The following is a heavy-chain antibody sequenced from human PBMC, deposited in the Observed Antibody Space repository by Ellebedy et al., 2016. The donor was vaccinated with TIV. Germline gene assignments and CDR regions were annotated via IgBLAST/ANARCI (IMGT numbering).Heavy chain of an antibody. CDR2: IKQDGTE. Sequence: GESLKISCAASGFMFDSYWMSWVRQAPGRGLEWVANIKQDGTEYYVDSVRGSFTVSRDNAKNSLFLQMDSLRAEDTAVYYCARDPGIVAAAYYFDYWGQGTLVTVSS. CDR3: ARDPGIVAAAYYFDY. V-gene: IGHV3-7*03. D-gene: IGHD2-2*01. CDR1: GFMFDSYW. J-gene: IGHJ4*02.